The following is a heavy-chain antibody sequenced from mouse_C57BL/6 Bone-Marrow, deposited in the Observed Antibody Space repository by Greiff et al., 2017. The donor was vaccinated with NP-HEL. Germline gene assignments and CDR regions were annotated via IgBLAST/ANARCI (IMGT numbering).Heavy chain of an antibody. V-gene: IGHV1-4*01. Sequence: QVQLQQSGAELARPGASVKMSCTASGYTFTSYTMHWVQQRPGQGLEWIGYINPSSGYTKYNQKFKDKATLTADKSSSTAYMQLSSLTSEDSAVYYCAAGDDGTWFAYWGQGTLVTVAA. CDR3: AAGDDGTWFAY. J-gene: IGHJ3*01. D-gene: IGHD2-3*01. CDR2: INPSSGYT. CDR1: GYTFTSYT.